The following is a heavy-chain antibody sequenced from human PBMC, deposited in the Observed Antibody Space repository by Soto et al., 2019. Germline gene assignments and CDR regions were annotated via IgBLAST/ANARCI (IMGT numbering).Heavy chain of an antibody. Sequence: QVQLQQWGAGLLKPSETLSLTCAVYGGSFSGYYWSWIRQPPGKGLEWIGEINHSGSTNYNPSLKSRVPISVETSKNQFSLKLSSVTAADTAVYYCARGIVGAKGSDYWGQGTLVTVSS. CDR2: INHSGST. D-gene: IGHD1-26*01. J-gene: IGHJ4*02. CDR1: GGSFSGYY. V-gene: IGHV4-34*01. CDR3: ARGIVGAKGSDY.